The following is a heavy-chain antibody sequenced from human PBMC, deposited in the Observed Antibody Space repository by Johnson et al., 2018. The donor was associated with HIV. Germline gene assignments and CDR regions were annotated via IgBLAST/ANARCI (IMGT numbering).Heavy chain of an antibody. J-gene: IGHJ3*02. CDR3: AKDRDLAAAGTDAFDI. CDR2: MSSSGSTI. Sequence: QVPLVEPGGGFFKPGGSLRLSCEASGFSLIDYYMSWIRQAPGKGLEWISYMSSSGSTIYHAESVTGRFTISRDNAKNSLYLQMNSLRAEDTALYYCAKDRDLAAAGTDAFDIWGQGTMVTVSS. CDR1: GFSLIDYY. V-gene: IGHV3-11*01. D-gene: IGHD6-13*01.